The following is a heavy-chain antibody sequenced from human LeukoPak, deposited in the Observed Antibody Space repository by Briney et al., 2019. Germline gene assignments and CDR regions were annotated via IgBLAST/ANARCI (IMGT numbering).Heavy chain of an antibody. J-gene: IGHJ5*02. Sequence: PGGSLRLSCAASGFTFSSYGMHWVRQAPGKGLGWVAFIRYDGSNKYYADSVKGRFTISRDNSKNTLYLQMNSLRAEDTAVYYCAKDFRGSGWFNWFDPWGQGTLVTVSS. D-gene: IGHD6-19*01. CDR1: GFTFSSYG. V-gene: IGHV3-30*02. CDR3: AKDFRGSGWFNWFDP. CDR2: IRYDGSNK.